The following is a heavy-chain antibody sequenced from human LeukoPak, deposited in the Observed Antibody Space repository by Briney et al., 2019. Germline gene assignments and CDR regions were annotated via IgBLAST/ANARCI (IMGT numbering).Heavy chain of an antibody. CDR3: ARDNGYSSFDC. V-gene: IGHV3-7*01. J-gene: IGHJ4*02. CDR2: IKQDGSAK. Sequence: GGPLRLSCTASVYTLSSHGMRWVREAPGEALEGGANIKQDGSAKNYGDAVRGRFTISRDNAKNSLFLQMNSLRAEDTAVYYCARDNGYSSFDCWGQGTLVTVSS. D-gene: IGHD5-18*01. CDR1: VYTLSSHG.